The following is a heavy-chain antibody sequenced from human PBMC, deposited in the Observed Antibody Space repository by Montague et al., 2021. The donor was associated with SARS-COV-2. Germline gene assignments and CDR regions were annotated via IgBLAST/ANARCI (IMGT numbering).Heavy chain of an antibody. J-gene: IGHJ2*01. D-gene: IGHD3-22*01. V-gene: IGHV4-34*01. CDR1: GGSLSGYY. CDR3: ARGAPTITMIVVVFTGAGWYFDL. CDR2: INHSGST. Sequence: ETLSLTCAVHGGSLSGYYWSWIRQPPGKGLEWIGEINHSGSTNYNPSLKSRVSISVDTSKNQFSLKLSSVTAADTAVYYCARGAPTITMIVVVFTGAGWYFDLWGRGTLVTVSS.